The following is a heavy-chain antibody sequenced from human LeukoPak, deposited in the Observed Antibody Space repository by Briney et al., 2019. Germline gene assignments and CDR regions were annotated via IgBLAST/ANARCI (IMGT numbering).Heavy chain of an antibody. CDR3: AKDIMGATSYFDY. CDR1: GFTFDVYA. CDR2: ISWNSGSI. V-gene: IGHV3-9*01. Sequence: GRSLRLSCAASGFTFDVYAMHWVRQAPGKGLEWVSGISWNSGSIGYADSVKGRFTISRDNAKNSLYLQMNSLRAEDTALYYCAKDIMGATSYFDYWGQGTLVTVSS. J-gene: IGHJ4*02. D-gene: IGHD1-26*01.